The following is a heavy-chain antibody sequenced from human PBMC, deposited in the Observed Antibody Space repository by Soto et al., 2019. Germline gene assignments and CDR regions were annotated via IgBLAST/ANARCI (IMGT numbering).Heavy chain of an antibody. CDR2: IKQDGNEK. J-gene: IGHJ4*02. D-gene: IGHD6-6*01. Sequence: EVPLVESGGGLVQPGGSLRLSCVASGFTFSNYWMSWVLQGPGKVLEWVANIKQDGNEKFYVESVRGRFTVSIDNAKNSLYLQMNSLRAEDTAVYYCARVASIAAFYWGQGTLVTVSS. CDR1: GFTFSNYW. V-gene: IGHV3-7*05. CDR3: ARVASIAAFY.